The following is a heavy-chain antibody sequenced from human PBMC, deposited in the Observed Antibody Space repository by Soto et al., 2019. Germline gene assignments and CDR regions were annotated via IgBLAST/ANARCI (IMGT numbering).Heavy chain of an antibody. CDR2: ISGSGGST. J-gene: IGHJ4*02. CDR1: GFTFSSYA. D-gene: IGHD3-22*01. CDR3: AKGTYYYDSSGYYFDY. Sequence: GGSLRLSCAASGFTFSSYAMSWVRQAPGKGLEWVSAISGSGGSTYYADSVKGRFTISRDNSKNTLYLQMNNLRAEDTAVYYCAKGTYYYDSSGYYFDYWGQGTLVTVSS. V-gene: IGHV3-23*01.